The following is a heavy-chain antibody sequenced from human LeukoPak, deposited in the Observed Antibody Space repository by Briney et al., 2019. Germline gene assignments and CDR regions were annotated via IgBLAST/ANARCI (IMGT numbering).Heavy chain of an antibody. CDR2: IYYSGST. V-gene: IGHV4-39*07. CDR3: ARDPRRAPFDP. Sequence: SETLSVTCTVSGGSISSSSYYWGWIRQPPGKGLEWIGSIYYSGSTYYNPSLKSRVTISVDTSKNQFSLKLSSVTAADTAVYYCARDPRRAPFDPWGQGTLVTVSS. CDR1: GGSISSSSYY. J-gene: IGHJ5*02.